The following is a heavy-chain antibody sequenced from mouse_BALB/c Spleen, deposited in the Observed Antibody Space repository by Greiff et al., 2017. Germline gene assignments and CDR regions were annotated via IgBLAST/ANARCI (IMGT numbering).Heavy chain of an antibody. D-gene: IGHD4-1*01. J-gene: IGHJ4*01. Sequence: QVQLQQSGAELVRPGSSVKISCKASGYAFSSYWMNWVKQRPGQGLEWIGQIYPGDGDTNYNGKFKGKATLTADKSSSTAYMQLSNLTSEDSAVFFCARRGTGTGAMDYWGQGTSVTVSS. CDR2: IYPGDGDT. V-gene: IGHV1-80*01. CDR3: ARRGTGTGAMDY. CDR1: GYAFSSYW.